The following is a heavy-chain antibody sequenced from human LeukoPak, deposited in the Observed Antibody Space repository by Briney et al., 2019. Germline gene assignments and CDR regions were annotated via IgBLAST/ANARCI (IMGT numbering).Heavy chain of an antibody. Sequence: ASVKVSCKASGYTFTDYYMHWVRQAPGQGLEWMGWINPNSGGTNYAQKFQGRVTMTRDTSISTAYMELRSLRSDDTAVYYCARGGGSGYAHFDYWGQGTLVTVSS. V-gene: IGHV1-2*02. CDR3: ARGGGSGYAHFDY. D-gene: IGHD3-22*01. J-gene: IGHJ4*02. CDR2: INPNSGGT. CDR1: GYTFTDYY.